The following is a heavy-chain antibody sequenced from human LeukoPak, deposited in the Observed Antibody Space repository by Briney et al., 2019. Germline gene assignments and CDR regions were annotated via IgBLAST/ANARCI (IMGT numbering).Heavy chain of an antibody. Sequence: SETLSLTCVVSVGSISGYYWSWIRQPPGKGLEWIGLIYYSGSYNYNPPLNSRVTISVHTSKNQFSLKLSSVTAPDTAVYHGARARPYGAIDYCGQGAPVTVSS. D-gene: IGHD3-10*01. CDR1: VGSISGYY. J-gene: IGHJ4*02. CDR2: IYYSGSY. V-gene: IGHV4-59*01. CDR3: ARARPYGAIDY.